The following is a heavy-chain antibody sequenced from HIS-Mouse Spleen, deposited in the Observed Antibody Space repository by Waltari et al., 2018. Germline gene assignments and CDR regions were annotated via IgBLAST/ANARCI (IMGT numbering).Heavy chain of an antibody. CDR1: GFTFSSYG. Sequence: QVQLVESRGGVVQPGRSLRLSCAASGFTFSSYGMHWVRQAPGKGLEWVAVISYDGSNKYYADSVKGRFTISRDNSKNTLYLQMNSLRAEDTAVYYCAKDTSGSYSDYWGQGTLVTVSS. D-gene: IGHD1-26*01. CDR3: AKDTSGSYSDY. V-gene: IGHV3-30*18. CDR2: ISYDGSNK. J-gene: IGHJ4*02.